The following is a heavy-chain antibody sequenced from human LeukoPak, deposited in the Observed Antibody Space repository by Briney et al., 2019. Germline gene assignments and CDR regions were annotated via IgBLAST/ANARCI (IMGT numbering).Heavy chain of an antibody. CDR2: IYTSGST. Sequence: SETLSLTCTVSGGSIRSGSYYWSWIRQPAGKGLVYIGRIYTSGSTNYNPSLKSRVTISVDTSKNQFSLKLSSVTAADTAVYYCARGIGSGWTWYFDLWGRGTLVTVSS. V-gene: IGHV4-61*02. J-gene: IGHJ2*01. CDR3: ARGIGSGWTWYFDL. D-gene: IGHD6-19*01. CDR1: GGSIRSGSYY.